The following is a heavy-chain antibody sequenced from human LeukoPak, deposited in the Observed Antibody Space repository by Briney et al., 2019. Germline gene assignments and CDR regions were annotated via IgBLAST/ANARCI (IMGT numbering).Heavy chain of an antibody. Sequence: GGSLRLSCAASGFIFRSYWMSWVRQAPGKGLEWVANIKQDGSEKYYVDSVKGRFTISRDNAKNSLYLQMNSLRAEDTAVYYCARDRFYYDSSGTDYWGQGTLVTVST. CDR1: GFIFRSYW. CDR2: IKQDGSEK. D-gene: IGHD3-22*01. V-gene: IGHV3-7*01. J-gene: IGHJ4*02. CDR3: ARDRFYYDSSGTDY.